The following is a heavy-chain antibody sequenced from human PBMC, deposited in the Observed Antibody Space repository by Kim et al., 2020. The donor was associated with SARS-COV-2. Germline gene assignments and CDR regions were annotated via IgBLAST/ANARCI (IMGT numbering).Heavy chain of an antibody. V-gene: IGHV3-33*01. CDR2: IWYDGSNK. CDR3: AGFYTITPHCSSTSCYPYYYYYGMDV. CDR1: GFTFSSYG. D-gene: IGHD2-2*01. J-gene: IGHJ6*02. Sequence: GGSLRLSCAASGFTFSSYGMHWVRQAPGKGLEWVAVIWYDGSNKYYADSVKGRFTISRDNSKNTLYLQMNSLRAEDTAVYYCAGFYTITPHCSSTSCYPYYYYYGMDVWGQGTTVTVSS.